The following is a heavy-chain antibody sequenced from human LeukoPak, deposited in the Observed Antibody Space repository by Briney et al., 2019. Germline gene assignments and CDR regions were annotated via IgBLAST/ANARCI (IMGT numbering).Heavy chain of an antibody. CDR3: ASQTVTMVRGVIITNWFDP. Sequence: SVKVSCKASGGTFSSYAISWVRQAPGQGLEWMGGIIPIFGTANYAQKFQGRVTITTDESTSTAYIELSSLRSEDTVVYYCASQTVTMVRGVIITNWFDPWGQGTLVTVSS. D-gene: IGHD3-10*01. CDR1: GGTFSSYA. CDR2: IIPIFGTA. J-gene: IGHJ5*02. V-gene: IGHV1-69*05.